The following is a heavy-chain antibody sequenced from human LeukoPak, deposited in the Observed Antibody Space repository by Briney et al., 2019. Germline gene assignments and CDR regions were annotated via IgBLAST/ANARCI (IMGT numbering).Heavy chain of an antibody. CDR1: GGSISSDN. CDR3: ARAPYYYYGMDV. J-gene: IGHJ6*02. V-gene: IGHV4-59*01. CDR2: IYYSGST. Sequence: PSETLSLTCTVSGGSISSDNWSWIRQSPGKGLEWIGYIYYSGSTNYNPSLKSRVTISIDTSKNQFSLNLNSVTAADTAVYYCARAPYYYYGMDVWGQGTTVTVSS.